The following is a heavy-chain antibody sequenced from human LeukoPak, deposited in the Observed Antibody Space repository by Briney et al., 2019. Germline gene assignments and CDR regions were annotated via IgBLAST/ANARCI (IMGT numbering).Heavy chain of an antibody. V-gene: IGHV4-39*02. D-gene: IGHD5-12*01. Sequence: SETLSLTCTVSGGSISSSSYYWGWIRQPPGKGLEWIGSIYYSGSTYYNPSLKSRVTISVDTSKNQFSLKLSSVTAADTAVYYCATEVAPSDHYYYYGMDVWGQGTTVTVSS. CDR1: GGSISSSSYY. CDR2: IYYSGST. CDR3: ATEVAPSDHYYYYGMDV. J-gene: IGHJ6*02.